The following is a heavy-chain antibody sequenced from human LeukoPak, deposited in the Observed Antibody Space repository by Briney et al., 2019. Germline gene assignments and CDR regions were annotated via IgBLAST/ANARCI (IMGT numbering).Heavy chain of an antibody. CDR3: VRRNFGSPRWFDP. J-gene: IGHJ5*02. Sequence: GASVKVSCKASGYTFTSYDINWVRQATGQGLEWMGWMNPNSGNTGYAQKFRGRITITRDTSISTAYMELSSLSSEDTAVYYCVRRNFGSPRWFDPWGQGTLVTVSS. CDR2: MNPNSGNT. V-gene: IGHV1-8*03. CDR1: GYTFTSYD. D-gene: IGHD1-7*01.